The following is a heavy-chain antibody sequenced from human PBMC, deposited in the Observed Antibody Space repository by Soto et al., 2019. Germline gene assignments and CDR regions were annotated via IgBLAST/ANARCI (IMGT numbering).Heavy chain of an antibody. V-gene: IGHV1-18*01. J-gene: IGHJ6*02. CDR2: INGYNGNT. Sequence: ASVKVSCKASGYTFTTYGISWVRQAPGQGLEWMGWINGYNGNTDYPQKLQGGITMTTDTSTSTAYMALRSLRSDDTAVYYCAREGSAPYYYYGMDVWGQGTTVTVSS. D-gene: IGHD6-19*01. CDR3: AREGSAPYYYYGMDV. CDR1: GYTFTTYG.